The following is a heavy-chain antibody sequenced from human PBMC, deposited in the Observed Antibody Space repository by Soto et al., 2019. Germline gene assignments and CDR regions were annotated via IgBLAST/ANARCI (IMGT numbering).Heavy chain of an antibody. D-gene: IGHD4-17*01. V-gene: IGHV3-30*18. CDR1: GFTFSSHG. J-gene: IGHJ4*02. CDR3: AKGDGDYELGRYYFDY. Sequence: ESGGGVVQPGRSLRLSCAASGFTFSSHGMHWVRQAPGKGLEWVAVISYDGSNKYYADSVKGRFTISRDNSKNTLYLQMNSLRAEDTAVYYCAKGDGDYELGRYYFDYWGQGTLVTVSS. CDR2: ISYDGSNK.